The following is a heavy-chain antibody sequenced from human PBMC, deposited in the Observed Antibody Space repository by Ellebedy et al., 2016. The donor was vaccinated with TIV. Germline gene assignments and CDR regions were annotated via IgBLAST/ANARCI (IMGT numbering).Heavy chain of an antibody. CDR1: GFTFSSYS. Sequence: PGGSLRLSCAASGFTFSSYSMNWVRQAPGKWLEWVSSIISSSSYIYYADSVKGRFTISRDNGKNSLYLQMNILRAEDTAVYYCAKAIISYDSSGYYPNYYYYGMDVWGQGTTVTVSS. J-gene: IGHJ6*02. D-gene: IGHD3-22*01. V-gene: IGHV3-21*01. CDR3: AKAIISYDSSGYYPNYYYYGMDV. CDR2: IISSSSYI.